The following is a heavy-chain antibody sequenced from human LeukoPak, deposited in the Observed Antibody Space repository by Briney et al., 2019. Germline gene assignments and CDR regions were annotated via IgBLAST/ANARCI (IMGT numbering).Heavy chain of an antibody. D-gene: IGHD3-22*01. Sequence: PSQTLSLTCTVSGGSISSGDYYWSWIRQPPGKGLEWIGFIYYSGSTSYNPSLKSRVTISLDTSKNYFSLKLTSVTAADTAMYYCARGDYYDSSCYYYHWGQGTLVTVSS. CDR2: IYYSGST. CDR3: ARGDYYDSSCYYYH. CDR1: GGSISSGDYY. V-gene: IGHV4-30-4*08. J-gene: IGHJ5*02.